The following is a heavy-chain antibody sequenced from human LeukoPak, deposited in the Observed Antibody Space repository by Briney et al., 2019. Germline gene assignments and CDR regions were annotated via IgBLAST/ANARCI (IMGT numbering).Heavy chain of an antibody. J-gene: IGHJ6*03. CDR3: ARIASYYYYYMDV. Sequence: RGESLKISCKGSGYSFTNYWIGWVRQMPGKGLEWMGIIYPGDSDTRYSPSFRGQVTISADKSISTAYLQWSSLKASDTAMYYCARIASYYYYYMDVWGKGTTVTISS. V-gene: IGHV5-51*01. CDR1: GYSFTNYW. CDR2: IYPGDSDT.